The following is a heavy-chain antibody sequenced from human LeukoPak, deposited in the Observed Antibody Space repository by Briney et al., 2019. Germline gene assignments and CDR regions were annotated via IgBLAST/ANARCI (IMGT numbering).Heavy chain of an antibody. Sequence: SVKVSCKASGGTFSSHAISWVRQAPGQGLEWMGGIIPIFGTANYAQKFQGRVTITTDESTSTAYMELSSLRSEDTAVYYCATYNWNYAAYYYYYYMDVWGKGTTVTVSS. V-gene: IGHV1-69*05. CDR1: GGTFSSHA. CDR3: ATYNWNYAAYYYYYYMDV. CDR2: IIPIFGTA. D-gene: IGHD1-7*01. J-gene: IGHJ6*03.